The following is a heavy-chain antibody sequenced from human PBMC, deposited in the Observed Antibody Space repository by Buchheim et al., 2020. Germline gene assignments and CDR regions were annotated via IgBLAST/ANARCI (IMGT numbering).Heavy chain of an antibody. V-gene: IGHV6-1*01. J-gene: IGHJ6*02. D-gene: IGHD3-3*01. Sequence: QVQLQQSGPGLVKPSQTLSLTCAISGDSVSSNSAAWNWIRQSPSRGLEWLGRTYYRSKWSNDYSVSVKSRITINPETYKNQFSLQLNSVTPEDTAVYYCARRGYDFWSGSYYYYGMDVWGQGTT. CDR3: ARRGYDFWSGSYYYYGMDV. CDR1: GDSVSSNSAA. CDR2: TYYRSKWSN.